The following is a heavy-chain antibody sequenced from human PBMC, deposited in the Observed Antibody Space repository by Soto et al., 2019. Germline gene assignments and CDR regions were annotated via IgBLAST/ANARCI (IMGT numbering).Heavy chain of an antibody. CDR3: ARVGIVGATNDYYYGMDV. D-gene: IGHD1-26*01. V-gene: IGHV1-18*01. CDR1: GYTFTSYG. Sequence: ASVKVSCKASGYTFTSYGISWVRQAPGQGLEWMGWISAYNGNTNYAQKLQGRVTMTTDTSTSTAYMELRSLRSDDTAVYYCARVGIVGATNDYYYGMDVWGQGTTVTVSS. CDR2: ISAYNGNT. J-gene: IGHJ6*02.